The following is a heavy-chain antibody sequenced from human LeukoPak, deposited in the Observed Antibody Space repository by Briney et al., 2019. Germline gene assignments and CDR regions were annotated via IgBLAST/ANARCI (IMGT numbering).Heavy chain of an antibody. CDR2: MNPNSGNT. Sequence: ASVKVSCKASGYTFTSYYMHWVRQATGQGLEWMGWMNPNSGNTGYAQKFQGRVTMTRNTSISTAYMELSSLRSEDTAVYYCARTNWVAVTRDAFDVWGQGTMVTVSS. J-gene: IGHJ3*01. D-gene: IGHD2-15*01. CDR3: ARTNWVAVTRDAFDV. CDR1: GYTFTSYY. V-gene: IGHV1-8*02.